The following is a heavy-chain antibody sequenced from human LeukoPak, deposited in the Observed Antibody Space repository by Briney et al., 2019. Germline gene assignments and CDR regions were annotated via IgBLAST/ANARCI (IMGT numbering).Heavy chain of an antibody. J-gene: IGHJ5*02. V-gene: IGHV4-4*07. Sequence: PSETLSLTCTVSGGSISIYYWSWIRQPAGKGLEWIGRIYSSGSTNYNPSLKSRVTISVDTSKNQFSLKLRSVTAADTAVYYCASDHGIAAAATWDWFDPWGQGTLVTVSS. D-gene: IGHD6-13*01. CDR1: GGSISIYY. CDR2: IYSSGST. CDR3: ASDHGIAAAATWDWFDP.